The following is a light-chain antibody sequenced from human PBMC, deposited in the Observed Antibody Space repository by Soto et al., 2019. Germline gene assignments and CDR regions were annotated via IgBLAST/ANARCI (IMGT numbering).Light chain of an antibody. CDR3: QQYGSSGT. Sequence: EVVLTQSPGTLSFSPGERATLSGRAGRSVSSSYLAWYQQKPGQGPRLLIYDASNRATGIPDRFSGSGSGTDFTLTISRLEPEDFAVYYCQQYGSSGTFGQGTKVDI. CDR1: RSVSSSY. CDR2: DAS. J-gene: IGKJ1*01. V-gene: IGKV3-20*01.